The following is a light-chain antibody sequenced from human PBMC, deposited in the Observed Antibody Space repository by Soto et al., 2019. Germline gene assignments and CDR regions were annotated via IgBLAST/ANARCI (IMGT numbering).Light chain of an antibody. CDR2: DVS. Sequence: QSALTQPGSVSGSPGQSITISCTGTSSDVGGYNYVSWYQQHPGKAPKLMIYDVSNRPSGVSNRLSGSKSGNTASLTISGLQAEDEADYYCSSYTSSSTLVFGTGTKVTVL. CDR1: SSDVGGYNY. CDR3: SSYTSSSTLV. V-gene: IGLV2-14*01. J-gene: IGLJ1*01.